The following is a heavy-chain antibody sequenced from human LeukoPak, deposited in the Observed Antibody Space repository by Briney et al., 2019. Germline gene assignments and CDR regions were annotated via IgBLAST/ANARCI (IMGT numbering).Heavy chain of an antibody. CDR3: ARGDDSGYYDYFDY. D-gene: IGHD3-22*01. J-gene: IGHJ4*02. CDR2: IKQDGSEK. CDR1: GFSFSSYW. V-gene: IGHV3-7*01. Sequence: GGSLRLSCAASGFSFSSYWMSWVRQAPGKGLEWVANIKQDGSEKYYVDSVKGRFTISRDNAKNSLYLQMNSLRVEDTAVYYCARGDDSGYYDYFDYWGQGALVTVSS.